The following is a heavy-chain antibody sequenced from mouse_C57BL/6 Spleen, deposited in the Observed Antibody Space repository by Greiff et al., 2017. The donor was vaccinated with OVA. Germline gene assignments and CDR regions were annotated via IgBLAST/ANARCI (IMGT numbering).Heavy chain of an antibody. CDR1: GYTFTSYW. CDR3: ARDYDGYYVWFAY. V-gene: IGHV1-7*01. CDR2: INPSSGYT. Sequence: QVQLKESGAELAKPGASVKLSCKASGYTFTSYWMHWVKQRPGQGLEWIGYINPSSGYTKYNQKFKDKATLTADKSSSTAYMQLSSLTYEDSAVYYCARDYDGYYVWFAYWGQGTLVTVSA. J-gene: IGHJ3*01. D-gene: IGHD2-3*01.